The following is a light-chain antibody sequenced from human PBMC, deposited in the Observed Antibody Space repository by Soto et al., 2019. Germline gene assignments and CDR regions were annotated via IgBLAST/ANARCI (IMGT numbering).Light chain of an antibody. V-gene: IGLV2-8*01. Sequence: QSVLTQPPSASGSPGQSVTISCTGTSGDVGGYNYVSWYQQHPGKAPKLMIYEVNKRPSGVPDRFSGSKSGNTASLTVSGLQAEDEADYFCSSYAGSNTVVFGGGTKLTVL. CDR2: EVN. CDR1: SGDVGGYNY. J-gene: IGLJ2*01. CDR3: SSYAGSNTVV.